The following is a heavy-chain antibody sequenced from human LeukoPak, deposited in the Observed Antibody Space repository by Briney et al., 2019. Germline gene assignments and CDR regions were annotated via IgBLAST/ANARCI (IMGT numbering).Heavy chain of an antibody. J-gene: IGHJ4*02. CDR3: ASVDCSSTSCYRDY. D-gene: IGHD2-2*01. CDR2: IYYSGST. CDR1: GGSISSGGYY. Sequence: SETLSLTCTVSGGSISSGGYYWSWIRQHPGKGLEWIGYIYYSGSTYYNPSLKSRVTISVDTSKNQFSLKLSSVTAADTAVYYCASVDCSSTSCYRDYWGQGTLVTVSS. V-gene: IGHV4-31*03.